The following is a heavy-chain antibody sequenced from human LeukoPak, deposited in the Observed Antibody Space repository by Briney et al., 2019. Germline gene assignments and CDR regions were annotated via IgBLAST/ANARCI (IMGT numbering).Heavy chain of an antibody. J-gene: IGHJ5*02. Sequence: SETLSLTCTVSGGSISSYYRSWIRQPPGKGLEWIGYLFYSGSTNYNPPLKSRVTISVATSKNQFSLKLSSVTAADTAVSYCARAGYCSGGTCSNWFDPWGQGTLVTVSA. CDR1: GGSISSYY. CDR2: LFYSGST. V-gene: IGHV4-59*01. D-gene: IGHD2-15*01. CDR3: ARAGYCSGGTCSNWFDP.